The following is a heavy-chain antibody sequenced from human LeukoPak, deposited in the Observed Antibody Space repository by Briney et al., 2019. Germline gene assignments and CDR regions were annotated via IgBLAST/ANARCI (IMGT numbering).Heavy chain of an antibody. V-gene: IGHV4-4*07. CDR3: ASGSYPFEY. J-gene: IGHJ4*02. CDR1: GXSVSSYY. Sequence: PSETLSLTCTVSGXSVSSYYWNWIRQSAGKGLEWIGRISATGSTNQNPSLKSRVTISVDTSKNQFSLKLSSVTAADTAVYYCASGSYPFEYWGQGTLVTVSS. CDR2: ISATGST. D-gene: IGHD1-26*01.